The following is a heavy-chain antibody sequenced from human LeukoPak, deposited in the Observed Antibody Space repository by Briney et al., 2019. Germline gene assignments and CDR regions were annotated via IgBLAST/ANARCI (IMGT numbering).Heavy chain of an antibody. V-gene: IGHV3-30*18. J-gene: IGHJ6*02. Sequence: GGSLRLSCAASGFTFSSYGMHWVHQAPGKGLEWVAVISYDGSNKYYADSVKGRFTISRDNSKNTLYLQMNSLRAEDTAVYYCAKDRAPKLWFGEAGGMDVWGQGTTVTVSS. CDR1: GFTFSSYG. CDR3: AKDRAPKLWFGEAGGMDV. CDR2: ISYDGSNK. D-gene: IGHD3-10*01.